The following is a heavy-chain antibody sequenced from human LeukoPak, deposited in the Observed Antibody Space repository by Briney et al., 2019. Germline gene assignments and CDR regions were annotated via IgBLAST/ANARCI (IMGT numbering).Heavy chain of an antibody. CDR2: ISWNSGSI. V-gene: IGHV3-9*01. J-gene: IGHJ6*02. CDR1: GFTVSSSY. Sequence: GGSLRLSCAASGFTVSSSYMYWVRQAPGKGLEWVSGISWNSGSIGYADSVKGRFTISRDNAKNSPYLQMNSLRAEDTALYYCAKDQQLGDYYYYYGMDVWGQGTTVTVSS. CDR3: AKDQQLGDYYYYYGMDV. D-gene: IGHD6-13*01.